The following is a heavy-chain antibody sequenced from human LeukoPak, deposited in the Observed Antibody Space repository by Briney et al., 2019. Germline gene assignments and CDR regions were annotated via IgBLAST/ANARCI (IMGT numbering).Heavy chain of an antibody. CDR1: GYSFTTYW. CDR3: AINSGSYCSILNCPFDN. Sequence: GESLKIACKASGYSFTTYWIGWVRQAPGKGLEWMGLIYPDDSDPTYSPSFEGQVTISLDTSIGTAYLQWSSLKASDTAIYYCAINSGSYCSILNCPFDNWGQGTLVAVSS. V-gene: IGHV5-51*01. D-gene: IGHD2-2*01. CDR2: IYPDDSDP. J-gene: IGHJ4*02.